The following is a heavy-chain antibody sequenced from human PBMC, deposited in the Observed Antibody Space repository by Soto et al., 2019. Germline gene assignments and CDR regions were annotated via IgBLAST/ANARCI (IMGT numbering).Heavy chain of an antibody. D-gene: IGHD2-21*01. CDR1: GYTFVDYA. V-gene: IGHV1-3*01. CDR2: MNPNTGNI. CDR3: TREAIVAENWFDP. Sequence: QVQLVQSGAEVKRPGASVKISYRASGYTFVDYALHWVRQAPGQGLEWVGWMNPNTGNIKYSHNFEDRVSITRDRATSTAYMELRGLRSEDTAVYFCTREAIVAENWFDPWGQGTLVTVSS. J-gene: IGHJ5*02.